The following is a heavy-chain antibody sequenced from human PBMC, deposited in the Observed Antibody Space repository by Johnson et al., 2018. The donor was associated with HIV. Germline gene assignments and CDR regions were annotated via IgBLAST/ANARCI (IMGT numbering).Heavy chain of an antibody. Sequence: VQLVESGGGVVRPGGSLRLSCAASGFTFDDYGMSWVRQAPGKGLEWVSGINWNGGSTGYADSVKGRFTISRDNAKNSLYLQMNSLRDEDTALYYCARVRTIFGVVPSLLGAFDIWGQGTMVTVSS. CDR3: ARVRTIFGVVPSLLGAFDI. D-gene: IGHD3-3*01. V-gene: IGHV3-20*04. J-gene: IGHJ3*02. CDR2: INWNGGST. CDR1: GFTFDDYG.